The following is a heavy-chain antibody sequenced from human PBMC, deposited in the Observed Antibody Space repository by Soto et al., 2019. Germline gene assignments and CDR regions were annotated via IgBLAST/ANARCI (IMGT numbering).Heavy chain of an antibody. CDR1: GFTLSGSA. J-gene: IGHJ4*02. CDR2: IISRANSYAT. D-gene: IGHD5-12*01. V-gene: IGHV3-73*01. Sequence: PVGSLRLSCAASGFTLSGSAVHWVRQASGKGLEWIGRIISRANSYATAYAAAVGGRLTFSRDDSKSTAYLQMTRLKTEDTTVYLCTVNGYSNYDNDYWGQGALVTVSS. CDR3: TVNGYSNYDNDY.